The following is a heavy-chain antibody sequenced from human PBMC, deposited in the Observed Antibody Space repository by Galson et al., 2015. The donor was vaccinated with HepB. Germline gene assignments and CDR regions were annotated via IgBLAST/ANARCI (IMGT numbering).Heavy chain of an antibody. Sequence: SVKVSCKASGGTFNTYAMNWVRQAPGQGLEWVGGIIPLFGTADYSQRFQGRVTITADGSTTTAYMELSSLTSDDTAVYYCARGSAYFESWGQGTQVTVPS. CDR3: ARGSAYFES. CDR1: GGTFNTYA. J-gene: IGHJ4*02. V-gene: IGHV1-69*13. CDR2: IIPLFGTA.